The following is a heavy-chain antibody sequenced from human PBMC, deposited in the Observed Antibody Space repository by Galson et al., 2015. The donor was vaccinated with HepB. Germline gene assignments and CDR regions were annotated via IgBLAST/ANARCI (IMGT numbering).Heavy chain of an antibody. CDR1: GFTFSSAS. CDR2: ISSSSSYI. V-gene: IGHV3-21*01. D-gene: IGHD3-22*01. J-gene: IGHJ5*02. Sequence: LRLSCAAAGFTFSSASMNWVRQAPGKGLEWVSSISSSSSYIYYADSVKGRFTICRDNAKNSLYLQMNRLRAEDTAVYYCARDQWGFYDSSGYRRSSSDWFDPGGQGTLVTVSS. CDR3: ARDQWGFYDSSGYRRSSSDWFDP.